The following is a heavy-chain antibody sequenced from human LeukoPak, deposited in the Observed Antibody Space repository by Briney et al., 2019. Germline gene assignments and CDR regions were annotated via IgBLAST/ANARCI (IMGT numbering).Heavy chain of an antibody. CDR2: IYYSGST. D-gene: IGHD1-26*01. CDR3: ARGLGATRGYYYYYYMDV. CDR1: GGSISSYH. Sequence: SETLSLTCTVSGGSISSYHWSGIRQPPGKGLEWIGYIYYSGSTNYNPSLKSRVAISVDTSKNQFSLKLSSVTAADTAVYYCARGLGATRGYYYYYYMDVWGKGTTVTVSS. J-gene: IGHJ6*03. V-gene: IGHV4-59*01.